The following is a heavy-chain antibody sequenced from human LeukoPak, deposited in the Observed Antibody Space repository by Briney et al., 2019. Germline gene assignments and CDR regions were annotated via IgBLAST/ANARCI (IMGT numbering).Heavy chain of an antibody. Sequence: KPSETLSLTCTVSGGSISSYYWSWIRQPPGKTLEWIGYIFYAGSTKYNPSLKSRVTISVDTSKNQFSLKLTSVTAADTAVYYCARVIVHGYSDYWGQGALVTVSS. D-gene: IGHD2-8*01. V-gene: IGHV4-59*08. J-gene: IGHJ4*02. CDR1: GGSISSYY. CDR3: ARVIVHGYSDY. CDR2: IFYAGST.